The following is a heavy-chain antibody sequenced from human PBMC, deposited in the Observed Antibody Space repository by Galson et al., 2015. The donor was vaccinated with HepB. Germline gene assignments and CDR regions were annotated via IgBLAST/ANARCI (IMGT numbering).Heavy chain of an antibody. CDR1: GFSFSSYW. D-gene: IGHD6-19*01. J-gene: IGHJ4*02. CDR2: IDSDGIST. CDR3: VSSWYTFDH. Sequence: SLRLSCAASGFSFSSYWMHWVRQAPGKGLVWVSRIDSDGISTNYAESVKGRFTISRDNAKKTLYLQMNSLRGEDTAVYYCVSSWYTFDHWGQGALVTVSS. V-gene: IGHV3-74*01.